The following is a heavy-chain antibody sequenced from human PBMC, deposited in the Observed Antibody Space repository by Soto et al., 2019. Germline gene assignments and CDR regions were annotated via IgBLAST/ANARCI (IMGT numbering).Heavy chain of an antibody. CDR2: IYYSGST. Sequence: SETLSLTCTVSGGSISSSSYYWGWIRQPPGKGLEWIGSIYYSGSTYYNPSLKSRVTISVDTSKNQFSLKLSSVTAADTAVYYCARHQFSSGWYVGNFDYWGQGTLVTVSS. J-gene: IGHJ4*02. CDR3: ARHQFSSGWYVGNFDY. D-gene: IGHD6-19*01. V-gene: IGHV4-39*01. CDR1: GGSISSSSYY.